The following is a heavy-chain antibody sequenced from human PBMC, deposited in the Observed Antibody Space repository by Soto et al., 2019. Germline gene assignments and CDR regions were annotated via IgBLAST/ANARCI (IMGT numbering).Heavy chain of an antibody. CDR3: AKDESARGYSGYDAGLDY. J-gene: IGHJ4*02. Sequence: PGGSLRLSCAASGFTFSSYAMSWVRQAPGKGPEWVSAISGSGGSTYYADSVKGRFTISRDNSKNTLYLQMNSLRAEDTAVYYCAKDESARGYSGYDAGLDYWGQGTLVTVSS. D-gene: IGHD5-12*01. CDR1: GFTFSSYA. V-gene: IGHV3-23*01. CDR2: ISGSGGST.